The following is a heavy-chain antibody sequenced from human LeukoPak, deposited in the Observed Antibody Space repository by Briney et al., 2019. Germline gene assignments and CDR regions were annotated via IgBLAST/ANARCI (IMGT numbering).Heavy chain of an antibody. CDR1: GFTFSSYA. V-gene: IGHV3-23*01. CDR3: AKTRSPYDSSGYYPLYFDY. Sequence: GGSLRLSCAASGFTFSSYAMTWVRQAPGKGLEWVSGISGSSSRTFYADSVKGRFTISRENSKNTLYLQMNNLRVDDTAVYYCAKTRSPYDSSGYYPLYFDYWGQGTLVTVSS. D-gene: IGHD3-22*01. CDR2: ISGSSSRT. J-gene: IGHJ4*02.